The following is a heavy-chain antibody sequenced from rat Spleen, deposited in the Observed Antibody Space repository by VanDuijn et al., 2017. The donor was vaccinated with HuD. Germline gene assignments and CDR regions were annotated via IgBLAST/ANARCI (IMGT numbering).Heavy chain of an antibody. CDR3: ARPDYSRFDY. Sequence: EVQLVESGGGLVQPGRSLKLSCVASGFTFNNYWMTWIRQAPGKGLEWVASITNTGGNTYYRESVKGRFTISRDNAKSTLYLQMDSLRSEDTATYYCARPDYSRFDYWGQGVMVTVSS. CDR1: GFTFNNYW. V-gene: IGHV5-31*01. D-gene: IGHD1-2*01. CDR2: ITNTGGNT. J-gene: IGHJ2*01.